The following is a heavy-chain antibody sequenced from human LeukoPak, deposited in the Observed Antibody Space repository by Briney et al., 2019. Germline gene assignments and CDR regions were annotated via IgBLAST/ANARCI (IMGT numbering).Heavy chain of an antibody. J-gene: IGHJ5*02. CDR3: ARHSTIATSGNYFDR. D-gene: IGHD6-13*01. Sequence: PSETLSLTCTVSGGSISSSSYYWDWIRQPPGKGLEWIGNVYYSGDTYYNPSLKSRVTISIDTSKNQFSLKLSSVTAADTAVYYCARHSTIATSGNYFDRWGQATLVSDSS. CDR1: GGSISSSSYY. V-gene: IGHV4-39*01. CDR2: VYYSGDT.